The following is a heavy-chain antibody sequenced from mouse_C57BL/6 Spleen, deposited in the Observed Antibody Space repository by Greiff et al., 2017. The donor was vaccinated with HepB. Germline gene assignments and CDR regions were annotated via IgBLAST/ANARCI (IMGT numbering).Heavy chain of an antibody. CDR3: ALLRDFDY. Sequence: QVQLQQPGAELVMPGASVKLSCKASGYTFTSYWMHWVKQRPGQGLEWIGEIDPSDSYTNYNQKFKGKSTLTVDNSSSTAYMQLSSLTSEDSAVYYCALLRDFDYWGQGTTLTVSS. V-gene: IGHV1-69*01. D-gene: IGHD2-10*01. CDR1: GYTFTSYW. CDR2: IDPSDSYT. J-gene: IGHJ2*01.